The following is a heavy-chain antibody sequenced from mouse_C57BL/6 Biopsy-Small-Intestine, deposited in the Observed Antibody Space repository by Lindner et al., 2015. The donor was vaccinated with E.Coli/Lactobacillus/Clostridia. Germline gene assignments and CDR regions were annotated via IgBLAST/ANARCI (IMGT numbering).Heavy chain of an antibody. CDR3: AIYYGGGYRLYFDY. V-gene: IGHV1-9*01. CDR2: ILPGGGST. CDR1: GYTFSGYW. D-gene: IGHD1-1*01. Sequence: VQLQESGAELMKPGASVKLSCKATGYTFSGYWIEWVKQRPGHGLDWIGEILPGGGSTHCNEDFKGKATFTADTSSNTAYMQLSSLTTEDSAIYYCAIYYGGGYRLYFDYWGQGTTLTVSS. J-gene: IGHJ2*01.